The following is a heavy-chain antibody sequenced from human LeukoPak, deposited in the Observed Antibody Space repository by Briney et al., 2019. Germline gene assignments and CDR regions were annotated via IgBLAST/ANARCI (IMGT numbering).Heavy chain of an antibody. CDR2: IYYKGNT. Sequence: PSETLSLTXTVSGGSISGDYWSWIRQPPGKGLEWIGYIYYKGNTNYNPSLKSRVTISVDSSKNQFSLKLRSVTAADTAVYYCARDGMNWILDSWGQGALVTVSS. J-gene: IGHJ4*02. CDR3: ARDGMNWILDS. D-gene: IGHD1-26*01. CDR1: GGSISGDY. V-gene: IGHV4-59*01.